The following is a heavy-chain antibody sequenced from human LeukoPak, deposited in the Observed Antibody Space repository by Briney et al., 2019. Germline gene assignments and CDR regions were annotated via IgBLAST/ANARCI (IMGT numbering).Heavy chain of an antibody. Sequence: GGSLRLSCAASGFTFSSYAMHWVRQAPGKGLEWVAVILYDGSNKYYADSVKGRFTISRDNSKNTLYLQMNSLRAEDTAVYYCARDTVDGLPSTFDYWGQGTLVTVSS. J-gene: IGHJ4*02. CDR3: ARDTVDGLPSTFDY. CDR1: GFTFSSYA. D-gene: IGHD4-11*01. V-gene: IGHV3-30-3*01. CDR2: ILYDGSNK.